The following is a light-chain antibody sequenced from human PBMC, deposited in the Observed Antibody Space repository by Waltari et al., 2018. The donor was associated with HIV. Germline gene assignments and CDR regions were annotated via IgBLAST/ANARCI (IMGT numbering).Light chain of an antibody. CDR2: KDS. CDR3: QSPDSSGTWV. Sequence: SHELTQPPSVTVSPGQTARITCSGDALPKHYAYWYQQKPGQARVLVIYKDSERPSGIPERFSGSSSGTIVTLTISGVQAEDEADYYCQSPDSSGTWVFGGGTKLPVL. J-gene: IGLJ3*02. V-gene: IGLV3-25*03. CDR1: ALPKHY.